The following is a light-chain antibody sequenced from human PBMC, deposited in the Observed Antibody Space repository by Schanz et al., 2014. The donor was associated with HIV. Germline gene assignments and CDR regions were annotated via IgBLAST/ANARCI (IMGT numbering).Light chain of an antibody. CDR3: ISYTSDTVL. Sequence: QSALTQPASVSGSPGQSITISCTGSSSDIGGSTYVSWYQQHPGKAPKLMIYDVTNRPSGVSNRFSGSKSDNTASLTISGLQPEDEADYYCISYTSDTVLFGGGTKLTVL. CDR1: SSDIGGSTY. CDR2: DVT. V-gene: IGLV2-14*03. J-gene: IGLJ2*01.